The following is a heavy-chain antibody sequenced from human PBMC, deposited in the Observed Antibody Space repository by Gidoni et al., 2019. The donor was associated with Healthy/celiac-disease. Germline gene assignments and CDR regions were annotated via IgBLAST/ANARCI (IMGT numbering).Heavy chain of an antibody. CDR2: TYYRSKWYK. CDR3: ARGIAAADY. CDR1: GASVSSNSAA. J-gene: IGHJ4*02. D-gene: IGHD6-13*01. V-gene: IGHV6-1*01. Sequence: QVQLQQSGPGLVKPSQTLALTCAISGASVSSNSAAWHWIRQSPSRGLEWLGRTYYRSKWYKDYAVSVKSRITINTDTLKNQFSLQLNSVTPEDTAVYYCARGIAAADYWGQGTLVTVSS.